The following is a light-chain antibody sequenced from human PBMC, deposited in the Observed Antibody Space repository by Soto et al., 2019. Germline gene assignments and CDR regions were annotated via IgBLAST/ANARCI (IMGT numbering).Light chain of an antibody. CDR2: DAS. CDR3: QQRSNWPGMYT. V-gene: IGKV3-11*01. J-gene: IGKJ2*01. CDR1: QSVSSY. Sequence: EIVLTQSPATLSLSPGERATLSCRASQSVSSYLAWYQQKPGQAPRLLIYDASNRATGIPARFSGSGSGTEFTLTISSLEPEDFEVYYCQQRSNWPGMYTFGQGTKLEIK.